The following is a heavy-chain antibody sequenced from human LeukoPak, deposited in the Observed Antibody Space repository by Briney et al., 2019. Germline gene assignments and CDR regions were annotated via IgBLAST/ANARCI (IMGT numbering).Heavy chain of an antibody. Sequence: GGSLRLSCAASGFTFSSYAMSWVRQAPGKGLEWVSTISGRSSTIDYADSVKGRFTIARDNSRNTVYVQMNSLRAEDTAVYYCARYSGSYYGYFDWWGQGTLVAVAS. V-gene: IGHV3-23*01. CDR3: ARYSGSYYGYFDW. CDR1: GFTFSSYA. J-gene: IGHJ4*02. CDR2: ISGRSSTI. D-gene: IGHD1-26*01.